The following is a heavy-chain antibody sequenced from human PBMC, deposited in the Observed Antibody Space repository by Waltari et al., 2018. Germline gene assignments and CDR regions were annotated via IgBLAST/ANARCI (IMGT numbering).Heavy chain of an antibody. CDR3: ARGERYFDY. CDR2: ISSG. Sequence: EVQLVEYGGGLVQPGGSLRLSCAASGFTFRPYIINWVRQAPGKGLEWVSYISSGGRFTISRDNAKKSLYLRMNSLTDEDTAVYYCARGERYFDYWGQGTLVTVSS. CDR1: GFTFRPYI. D-gene: IGHD1-26*01. V-gene: IGHV3-48*02. J-gene: IGHJ4*02.